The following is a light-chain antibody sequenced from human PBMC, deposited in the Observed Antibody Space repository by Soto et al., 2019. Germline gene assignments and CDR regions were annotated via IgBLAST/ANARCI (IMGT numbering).Light chain of an antibody. V-gene: IGKV1-5*01. J-gene: IGKJ1*01. CDR1: QTIDRW. Sequence: DIQLTQSPSTLSASIGDRVVITCRASQTIDRWLAWYQQRPGLAPRLLIYDASTLESGVPSRFSGSGSETEFTLTISSLQPDYFAIYHCQQDEGKPTFGQGTTVEVK. CDR2: DAS. CDR3: QQDEGKPT.